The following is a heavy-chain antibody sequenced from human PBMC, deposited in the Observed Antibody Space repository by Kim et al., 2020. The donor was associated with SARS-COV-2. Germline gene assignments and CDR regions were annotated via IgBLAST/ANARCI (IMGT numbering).Heavy chain of an antibody. CDR1: GFTFRSYA. V-gene: IGHV3-23*01. D-gene: IGHD2-15*01. CDR3: AKDKEMLVAATRVY. J-gene: IGHJ4*02. CDR2: ISGSGGTT. Sequence: GGSLRLSCAASGFTFRSYAMSWVRQAPGRGLEWVSAISGSGGTTYYADSVKGRFTISRDNSKNTLYLQMNSLRAEDTALYSCAKDKEMLVAATRVYWGQGTLVTVSS.